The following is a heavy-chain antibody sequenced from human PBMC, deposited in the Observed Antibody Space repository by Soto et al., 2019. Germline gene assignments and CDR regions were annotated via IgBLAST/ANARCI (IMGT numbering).Heavy chain of an antibody. CDR3: AKASTDIVVVVAATPNYYYGMDV. CDR1: GFTFSSYA. CDR2: ISGSGGST. D-gene: IGHD2-15*01. J-gene: IGHJ6*02. V-gene: IGHV3-23*01. Sequence: EVQLLESGGGLVQPGGSLRLSCEASGFTFSSYAMSWVRQAPGKGLEWVSAISGSGGSTYYADSVKGRFTISRDNSKNTLYLQMNSLRAEDTAVYYCAKASTDIVVVVAATPNYYYGMDVWGQGTTVTVSS.